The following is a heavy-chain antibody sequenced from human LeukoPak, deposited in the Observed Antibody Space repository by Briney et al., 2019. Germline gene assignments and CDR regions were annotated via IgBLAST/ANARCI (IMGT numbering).Heavy chain of an antibody. D-gene: IGHD5-24*01. V-gene: IGHV3-21*01. CDR2: ISSSSSYI. CDR3: ARDAEMATISSYFDY. J-gene: IGHJ4*02. Sequence: GGSLRLSCAASGFTFSSYSMDWVRQAPGKGLEWVSSISSSSSYIYYADSVKGLFTISRDNAKNSLYLQMNSLRAEDTAVYYCARDAEMATISSYFDYWGQGTLVTVSS. CDR1: GFTFSSYS.